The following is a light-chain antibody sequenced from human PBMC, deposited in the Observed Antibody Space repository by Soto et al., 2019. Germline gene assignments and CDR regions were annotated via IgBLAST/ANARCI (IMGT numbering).Light chain of an antibody. V-gene: IGLV2-23*02. J-gene: IGLJ2*01. CDR3: CSYASSGTLV. Sequence: QSALTQPASVSGSPGQSITISCTGTSSDVENYNFVSWYQQHPGKVPKLIIYEVNKRPSGVSNRFSGSKSGNTASLTISGLQADDEADYYCCSYASSGTLVFGGGTKLTVL. CDR1: SSDVENYNF. CDR2: EVN.